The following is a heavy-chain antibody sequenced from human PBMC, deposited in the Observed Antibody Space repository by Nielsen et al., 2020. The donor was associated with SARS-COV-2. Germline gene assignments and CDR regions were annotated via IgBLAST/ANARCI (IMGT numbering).Heavy chain of an antibody. D-gene: IGHD3-3*01. CDR2: IRPYNYNT. CDR1: GYSFTSFD. V-gene: IGHV1-18*04. J-gene: IGHJ4*02. Sequence: ASVKVSCKAYGYSFTSFDFSWVRQAPGQGLEWMGRIRPYNYNTNYAQKFQGRVTMTTDTSTSTAYMELRSLRSDDTAFYYCAKDLSVAHYDPLDYWGQGTLVTVSS. CDR3: AKDLSVAHYDPLDY.